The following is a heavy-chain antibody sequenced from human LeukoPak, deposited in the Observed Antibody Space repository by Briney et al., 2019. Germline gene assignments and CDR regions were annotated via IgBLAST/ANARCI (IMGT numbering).Heavy chain of an antibody. CDR3: ARAAMVRGVDYFDY. J-gene: IGHJ4*02. CDR2: ISGSGDST. D-gene: IGHD3-10*01. Sequence: GGSLRLSCAASGFTFSDYGMHWVRQAPGKGLEWVSVISGSGDSTYYADSVKGRFTISRDNSKNTLYLQMNSLRAEDTAVYYCARAAMVRGVDYFDYWGQGTLVTVSS. V-gene: IGHV3-23*01. CDR1: GFTFSDYG.